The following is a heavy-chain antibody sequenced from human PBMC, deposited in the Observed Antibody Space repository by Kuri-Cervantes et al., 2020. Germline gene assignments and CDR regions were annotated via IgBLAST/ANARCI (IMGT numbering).Heavy chain of an antibody. J-gene: IGHJ4*02. D-gene: IGHD3-10*01. CDR3: ARDRHGSPWDY. CDR2: MNPNSGNT. V-gene: IGHV1-8*01. CDR1: GYTFTSYD. Sequence: ASVKVSCKASGYTFTSYDINWVRQATGQGLEWMGWMNPNSGNTGYAQKFQGRVTMTRNTSISTAYMELRSLRSDDTAVYYCARDRHGSPWDYWGQGTLVTVSS.